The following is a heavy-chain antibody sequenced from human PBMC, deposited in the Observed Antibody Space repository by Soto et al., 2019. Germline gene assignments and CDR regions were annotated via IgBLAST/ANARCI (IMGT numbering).Heavy chain of an antibody. CDR1: GFTFTTNG. D-gene: IGHD3-16*01. Sequence: QVQLVESGGGVVQPGRSLTLSCAASGFTFTTNGMHWVRQAPGKGLEWVAVISYDGNNKYYADSVKGRLTISRDNSKNTLYLQMNSLRAEDTAVYYCAKDRVESGLGEVDYWGQGTLVTVSS. CDR2: ISYDGNNK. V-gene: IGHV3-30*18. CDR3: AKDRVESGLGEVDY. J-gene: IGHJ4*02.